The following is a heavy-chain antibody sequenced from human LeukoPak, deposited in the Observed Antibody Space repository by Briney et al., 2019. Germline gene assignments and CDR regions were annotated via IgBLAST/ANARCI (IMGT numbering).Heavy chain of an antibody. CDR3: AKGIVVVPAALFDY. CDR2: ISGSGGST. D-gene: IGHD2-2*01. J-gene: IGHJ4*02. Sequence: GGSLRLSCAASGFTFSSYAMSWVRQAPGKGLEWVSAISGSGGSTYYADFVKGRFTISRDNSKNTLYLQMNSLRAEDTAVYYCAKGIVVVPAALFDYWGQGTLVTVSS. V-gene: IGHV3-23*01. CDR1: GFTFSSYA.